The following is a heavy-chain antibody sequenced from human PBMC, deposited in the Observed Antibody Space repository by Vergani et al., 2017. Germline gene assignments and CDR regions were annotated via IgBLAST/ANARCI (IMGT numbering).Heavy chain of an antibody. V-gene: IGHV3-73*01. CDR1: GFVFSESP. CDR2: IRRRSEHYAT. J-gene: IGHJ4*02. Sequence: EVQMVESGGGLVKPGGSLRLSCVASGFVFSESPIHWVRQVPGKGLEWLGHIRRRSEHYATAYGPSLIGRATISRDDSTNTAYLQLSGLGTDDTAIYFCSGRTRSCHDYWGQGTLVAIAS. D-gene: IGHD3-10*01. CDR3: SGRTRSCHDY.